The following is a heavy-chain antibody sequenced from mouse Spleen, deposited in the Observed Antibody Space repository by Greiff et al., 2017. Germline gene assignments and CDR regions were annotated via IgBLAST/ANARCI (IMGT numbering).Heavy chain of an antibody. V-gene: IGHV3-6*01. J-gene: IGHJ2*01. CDR3: ARELTILDY. CDR2: ISYDGSN. CDR1: GYSITSGYY. Sequence: DVQLQESGPGLVKPSQSLSLTCSVTGYSITSGYYWNWIRQSPGNKLEWMGYISYDGSNNYNPSLKNRISITRDTSKNQFFLKLNSVTTEDTATYYCARELTILDYWGQGTTLTVSS. D-gene: IGHD1-3*01.